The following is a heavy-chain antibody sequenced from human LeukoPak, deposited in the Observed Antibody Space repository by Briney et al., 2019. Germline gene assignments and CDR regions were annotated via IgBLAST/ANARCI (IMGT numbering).Heavy chain of an antibody. CDR1: GGSISPYY. V-gene: IGHV4-59*01. CDR2: IYYSGNT. CDR3: ARSTGSTMFIDY. Sequence: SETLSLTCTVSGGSISPYYWSWVRQPPEKGLEWLGYIYYSGNTEYKPSLTSRVAMSVDTSKNQFSLRLSSVTAADTAVYYCARSTGSTMFIDYWGQGTLVTVSS. D-gene: IGHD3-10*02. J-gene: IGHJ4*02.